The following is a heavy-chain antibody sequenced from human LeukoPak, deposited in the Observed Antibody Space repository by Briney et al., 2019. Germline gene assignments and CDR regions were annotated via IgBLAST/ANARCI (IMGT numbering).Heavy chain of an antibody. V-gene: IGHV3-33*01. CDR1: GFTFNSYA. CDR2: IWYDGSNK. CDR3: ARARGWEPNYHYYYMDV. Sequence: PGGSLRLSCIASGFTFNSYAMFWVRQAPGKGLEWVSLIWYDGSNKYYADSVKGRFTISRDNSKNTLYLQMNSLRAEDTAVYYCARARGWEPNYHYYYMDVWGKGTTVTVSS. D-gene: IGHD1-26*01. J-gene: IGHJ6*03.